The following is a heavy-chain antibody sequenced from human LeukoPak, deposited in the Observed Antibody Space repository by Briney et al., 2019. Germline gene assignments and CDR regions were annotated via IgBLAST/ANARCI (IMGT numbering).Heavy chain of an antibody. V-gene: IGHV3-66*01. D-gene: IGHD6-6*01. CDR2: IYSGGST. J-gene: IGHJ6*02. CDR1: GFTVSSNY. Sequence: GGSLRLSCAASGFTVSSNYMSWVRQAPGKGLEWVSVIYSGGSTYYADSVKGIFTISRDNSKNTLYLQMNSLRAEDTAVYYCARDSSSSAGYYYYYYGMDVWGQGTTVTVSS. CDR3: ARDSSSSAGYYYYYYGMDV.